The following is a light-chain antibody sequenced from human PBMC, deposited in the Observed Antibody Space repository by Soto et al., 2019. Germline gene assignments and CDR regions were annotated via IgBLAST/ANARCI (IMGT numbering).Light chain of an antibody. J-gene: IGLJ3*02. CDR3: AAGAHSSSGWM. Sequence: QSVLTQSPSASATPGQWVTISCSRSSSNSGSEFVFWYQQLPGTAHKLLLYRNNQRHSGVPDRFSGSKSGTSAYLYIRVLRSEDEADADCAAGAHSSSGWMIGGGTKLTVL. CDR1: SSNSGSEF. CDR2: RNN. V-gene: IGLV1-47*02.